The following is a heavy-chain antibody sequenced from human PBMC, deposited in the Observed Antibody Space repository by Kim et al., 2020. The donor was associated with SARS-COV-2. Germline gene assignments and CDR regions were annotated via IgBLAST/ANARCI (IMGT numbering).Heavy chain of an antibody. CDR3: ARVPNHPLRHTWDYYYGMDV. CDR2: INTNTGNP. Sequence: ASVKVSCKASGYTFTSYAMNWVRQAPGQGLEWMGWINTNTGNPTYAQGFTGRFVFSLDTSVSTAYLQISSLKAEDTAVYYCARVPNHPLRHTWDYYYGMDVWGQGTTVTVSS. D-gene: IGHD1-26*01. CDR1: GYTFTSYA. V-gene: IGHV7-4-1*02. J-gene: IGHJ6*02.